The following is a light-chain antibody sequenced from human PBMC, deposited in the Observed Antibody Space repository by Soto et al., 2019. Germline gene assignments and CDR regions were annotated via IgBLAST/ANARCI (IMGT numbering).Light chain of an antibody. CDR1: QSILYSSNNKNY. Sequence: IVMTQSPDSLAVSLGERAPINCKSSQSILYSSNNKNYLAWYQKKPGQPPKLLIYWASTRESGVPDRFSGSGSGTDFTLTISSLQAEDVAVYYCQQYYSSPTFGGGTKVEIK. CDR2: WAS. CDR3: QQYYSSPT. V-gene: IGKV4-1*01. J-gene: IGKJ4*01.